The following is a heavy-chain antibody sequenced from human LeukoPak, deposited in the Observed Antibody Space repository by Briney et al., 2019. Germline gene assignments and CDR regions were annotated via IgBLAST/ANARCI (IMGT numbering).Heavy chain of an antibody. D-gene: IGHD3-10*01. V-gene: IGHV1-69*13. J-gene: IGHJ5*02. CDR2: IIPVFGTA. CDR1: GGTFSSYA. Sequence: SVKVSCKASGGTFSSYAISWVRQAPGQGLEWMGGIIPVFGTANYAQKFQGRVTITADESTSTAYMELSSLRSEDTAVYYCAKEGFSMVRGVMFSWGQGTLVTVSS. CDR3: AKEGFSMVRGVMFS.